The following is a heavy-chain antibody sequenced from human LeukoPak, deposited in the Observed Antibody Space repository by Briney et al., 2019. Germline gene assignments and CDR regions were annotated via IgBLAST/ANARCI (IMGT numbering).Heavy chain of an antibody. J-gene: IGHJ4*02. D-gene: IGHD3-22*01. CDR1: GFTFSSYA. CDR2: ISGSSGST. Sequence: GGSLRLSCAASGFTFSSYAMSWVRQAPGKGLEWVSAISGSSGSTYYADSVKGRFTISRDNSKNTLYLQMNSLRAEDTAVYYCAKVFGDMIVVVIGYFDYWGQGTLVTVSS. V-gene: IGHV3-23*01. CDR3: AKVFGDMIVVVIGYFDY.